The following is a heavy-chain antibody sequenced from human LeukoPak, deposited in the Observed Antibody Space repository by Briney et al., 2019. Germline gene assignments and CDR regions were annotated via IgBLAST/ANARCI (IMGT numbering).Heavy chain of an antibody. J-gene: IGHJ4*02. CDR2: IYYSGST. D-gene: IGHD1-26*01. V-gene: IGHV4-59*08. CDR3: ARLTAWTTTNFDF. CDR1: GGSLSSYY. Sequence: SETLSLTCTVSGGSLSSYYWSWIRQPPGKGPEWIGYIYYSGSTNYNPSLKSRVTISVDTSKNQFSLKLSSVTAADTAVYYCARLTAWTTTNFDFWGQGTLVTVSS.